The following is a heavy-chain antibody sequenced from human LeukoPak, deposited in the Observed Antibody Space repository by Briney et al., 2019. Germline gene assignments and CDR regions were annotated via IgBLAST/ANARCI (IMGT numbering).Heavy chain of an antibody. J-gene: IGHJ4*02. V-gene: IGHV4-4*02. CDR3: ARTAGMQGFDY. CDR1: GGSLSRSNW. Sequence: RSGPLSLTCAVSGGSLSRSNWWSWPRHPPGEGVEWIVEIYHSGSTNYNPSLKSRVTISVDKSKNQFSLKLRSVTAADTAVYYCARTAGMQGFDYWGQGTLVTVSS. CDR2: IYHSGST. D-gene: IGHD6-19*01.